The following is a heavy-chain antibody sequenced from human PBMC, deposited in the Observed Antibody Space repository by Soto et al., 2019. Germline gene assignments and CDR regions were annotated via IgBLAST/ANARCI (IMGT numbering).Heavy chain of an antibody. CDR2: IYGDNDK. Sequence: QITLKESGPSPVKPTQTLTVTCTFSGFSLSNSGVGVAWIRQPPGKALEWLALIYGDNDKRYSPSLKTRLTPPXXXSXXPVVLTITTMHPLDPATYYCPHCTLHAYGDYHPGASQVFASWVTGTLATVSS. CDR3: PHCTLHAYGDYHPGASQVFAS. V-gene: IGHV2-5*02. J-gene: IGHJ4*02. D-gene: IGHD4-17*01. CDR1: GFSLSNSGVG.